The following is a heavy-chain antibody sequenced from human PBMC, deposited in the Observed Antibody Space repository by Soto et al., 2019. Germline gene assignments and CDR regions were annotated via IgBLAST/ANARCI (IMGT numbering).Heavy chain of an antibody. CDR3: ARRGLRQKGFDY. CDR1: GGSISSYY. V-gene: IGHV4-59*08. Sequence: QVQLQESGPGLVKPSETLSLTCTVSGGSISSYYWSWIRQPPGKGLEWIGYIYYSGSTNYNPSLKSRVTISVDTSKNQFSLKLSSVTAADTAVYYCARRGLRQKGFDYWGQGTLVTVSS. CDR2: IYYSGST. J-gene: IGHJ4*02. D-gene: IGHD5-12*01.